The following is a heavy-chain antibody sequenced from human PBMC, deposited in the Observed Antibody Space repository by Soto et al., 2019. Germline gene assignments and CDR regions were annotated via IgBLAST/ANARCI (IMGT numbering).Heavy chain of an antibody. J-gene: IGHJ6*02. Sequence: SETLSLTCTVSGGSISSSSYYWGWIRQPPGKGLEWIGSIYYSGRTYYNPSLKSRVTISVDTSKNQFDLKLSSVTAADTAVYYCARLTTIFGVVIDTRDYYYGMDVWGQGTTVTVSS. CDR3: ARLTTIFGVVIDTRDYYYGMDV. V-gene: IGHV4-39*01. CDR2: IYYSGRT. CDR1: GGSISSSSYY. D-gene: IGHD3-3*01.